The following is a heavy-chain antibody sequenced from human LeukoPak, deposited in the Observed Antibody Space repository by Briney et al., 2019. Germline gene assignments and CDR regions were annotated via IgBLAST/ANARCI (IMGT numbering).Heavy chain of an antibody. CDR2: INHSGST. J-gene: IGHJ6*04. V-gene: IGHV4-34*01. CDR1: GGSFSGYY. D-gene: IGHD3-10*01. CDR3: ARAPLPTVRAPRFYYGMDF. Sequence: SETLSLTCAVYGGSFSGYYWSWIRQPPGKGLEWIGEINHSGSTNYNPSLKSRVTISVDTSKNQFSLKLSSVTAADTAVYYWARAPLPTVRAPRFYYGMDFWAKGTRVTVS.